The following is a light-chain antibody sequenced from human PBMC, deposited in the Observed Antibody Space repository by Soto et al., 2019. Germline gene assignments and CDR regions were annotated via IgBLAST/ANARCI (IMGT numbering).Light chain of an antibody. J-gene: IGLJ2*01. CDR2: GNS. V-gene: IGLV1-40*01. Sequence: QSVLTQPPSVSGAPGQRVTISCTGSSSNIGAGYDVHWYQQLPGTAPKLLIYGNSNRPSGVPDRFSGSKSGTSASLAITGLQSEDEADYYCQSYDSSLSGVACGGGTKLTVL. CDR1: SSNIGAGYD. CDR3: QSYDSSLSGVA.